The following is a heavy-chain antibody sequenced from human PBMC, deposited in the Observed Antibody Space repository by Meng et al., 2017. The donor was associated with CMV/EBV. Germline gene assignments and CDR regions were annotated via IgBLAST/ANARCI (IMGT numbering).Heavy chain of an antibody. D-gene: IGHD1-26*01. V-gene: IGHV1-18*01. CDR1: GYTFTSYG. CDR3: ASDRTLRWELLGE. Sequence: ASVKVSCKASGYTFTSYGISWVRQAPGQGLEWMGWISAYNGNTNYAQKLQGRVTMTTDTSTSTAYMELRRLRSDDTAVYYCASDRTLRWELLGEWGQGTLVTVSS. CDR2: ISAYNGNT. J-gene: IGHJ4*02.